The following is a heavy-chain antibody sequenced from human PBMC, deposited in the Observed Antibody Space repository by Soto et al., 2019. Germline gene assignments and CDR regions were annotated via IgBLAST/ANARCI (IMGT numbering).Heavy chain of an antibody. CDR2: INHSGST. Sequence: SETLSLTCAVYGGSFSGYYWSWIRQPPGKGLEWIGEINHSGSTNYNPSLKSRVTISVDTSKNQFSLKLSSVTAADTAVYYCARVYCSGGSCYSHFDYWGQGTLVTVSS. V-gene: IGHV4-34*01. CDR3: ARVYCSGGSCYSHFDY. CDR1: GGSFSGYY. D-gene: IGHD2-15*01. J-gene: IGHJ4*02.